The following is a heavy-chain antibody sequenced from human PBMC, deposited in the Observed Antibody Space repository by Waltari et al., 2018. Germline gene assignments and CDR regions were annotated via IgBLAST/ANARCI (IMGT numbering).Heavy chain of an antibody. Sequence: QAPLVESGGGVVQPGRSLRLSCATSGFTFSRFSMPWVRQAPGKGLQWVAGVSNDGIGRYADSVKGRFTISRDNAKSTVSLEMNSLRPDDTALYYCARDRAFAVSLQDWGQGTLVTVSS. CDR3: ARDRAFAVSLQD. J-gene: IGHJ4*02. CDR1: GFTFSRFS. D-gene: IGHD4-17*01. V-gene: IGHV3-30*04. CDR2: VSNDGIGR.